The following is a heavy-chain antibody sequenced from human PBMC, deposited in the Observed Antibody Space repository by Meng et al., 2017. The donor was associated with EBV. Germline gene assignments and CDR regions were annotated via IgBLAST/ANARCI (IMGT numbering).Heavy chain of an antibody. Sequence: QVQRVQSGAGVKKPGAPVKVSCKASGYTFTGYYMHWVRQAPGQGLEWMGRINPNSGGTNYAQKFQGRVTMTRDTSISTAYMELSRLRSDDTAVYYCARVGIAVAGTRDYWGQGTLVTVSS. CDR3: ARVGIAVAGTRDY. V-gene: IGHV1-2*06. D-gene: IGHD6-19*01. J-gene: IGHJ4*02. CDR1: GYTFTGYY. CDR2: INPNSGGT.